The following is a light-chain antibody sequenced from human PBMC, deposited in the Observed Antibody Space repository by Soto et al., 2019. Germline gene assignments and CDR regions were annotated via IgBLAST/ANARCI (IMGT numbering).Light chain of an antibody. CDR3: QKYNNWTPWK. J-gene: IGKJ1*01. V-gene: IGKV3-15*01. CDR1: HSVSIN. CDR2: GAY. Sequence: VVMTHSPATLSVSPGEIATLSFRAIHSVSINLAWYQQKPGQAPRLLIYGAYTRATGIPARFTGSGSGTELTLTLRRMQYEDFAVYYCQKYNNWTPWKSGQGTKVDIK.